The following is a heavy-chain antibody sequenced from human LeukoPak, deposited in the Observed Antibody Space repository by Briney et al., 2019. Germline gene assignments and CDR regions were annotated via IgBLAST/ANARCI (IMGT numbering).Heavy chain of an antibody. CDR2: IYHSGST. J-gene: IGHJ4*02. CDR1: GYSISSGYY. V-gene: IGHV4-38-2*02. D-gene: IGHD3-22*01. CDR3: ARGGRCYDSSGYYHPSYFDY. Sequence: PSETLSLTCTVSGYSISSGYYWGWIRQPPGKGLEWIGSIYHSGSTYYNPSLKSRVTISVDTSKNQFSLKLSSVTAADTAVYYCARGGRCYDSSGYYHPSYFDYWGQGTLVTVSS.